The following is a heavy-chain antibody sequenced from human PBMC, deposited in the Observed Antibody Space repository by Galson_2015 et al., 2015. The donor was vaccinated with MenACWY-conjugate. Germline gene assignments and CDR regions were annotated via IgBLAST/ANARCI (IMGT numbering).Heavy chain of an antibody. J-gene: IGHJ4*02. CDR2: INSDGSRT. D-gene: IGHD1-1*01. CDR1: GFTFSSYW. CDR3: ASTGGIPPRGFDY. V-gene: IGHV3-74*01. Sequence: SLRLFCAASGFTFSSYWMHWVRQAPGKGLVWVSRINSDGSRTSYADTAKGRFIISRDNAKNTLYLQMNSLRAEDTAVYYCASTGGIPPRGFDYWGQGSLVTVSS.